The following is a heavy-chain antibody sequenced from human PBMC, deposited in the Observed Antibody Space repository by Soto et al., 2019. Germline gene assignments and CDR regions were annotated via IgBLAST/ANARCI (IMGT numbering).Heavy chain of an antibody. V-gene: IGHV3-11*01. CDR1: GFTFSDYY. J-gene: IGHJ6*02. CDR3: ASAKAPGFLEWFPLVHYYYGMDV. CDR2: ISSSGSTI. D-gene: IGHD3-3*01. Sequence: PGGSLRLSCAASGFTFSDYYMSWIRQAPGKGLEWVSYISSSGSTIYYADSVKGRFTISRDNAKNSLYLQMNSLRAEDTAVYYCASAKAPGFLEWFPLVHYYYGMDVWGQGTTVTVSS.